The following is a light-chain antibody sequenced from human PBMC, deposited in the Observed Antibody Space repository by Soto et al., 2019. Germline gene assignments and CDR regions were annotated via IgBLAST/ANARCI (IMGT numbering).Light chain of an antibody. Sequence: SVLTQPPSVSGAPGQRVTISCTGSSSNIGAGYDVHWYQQLPGTAPKVLIYGKSNRPSGVPDRFSGSKSGTSASLAITGLQAEDEADYYCQSYDSSLSGWVFGGGTKLTVL. V-gene: IGLV1-40*01. CDR3: QSYDSSLSGWV. J-gene: IGLJ3*02. CDR1: SSNIGAGYD. CDR2: GKS.